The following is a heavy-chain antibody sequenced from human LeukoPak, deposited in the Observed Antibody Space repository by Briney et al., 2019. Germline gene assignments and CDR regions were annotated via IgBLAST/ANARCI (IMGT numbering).Heavy chain of an antibody. D-gene: IGHD3-10*01. Sequence: PGRSLRLSCAASGFTFSNYGMHWVRQAPGKGLEWVAVISYDGSNKYYADSVKGRFTISRDNSKNTLYLQMNSLRAEDTAVYYCARAGGDYGSGRKPLDLWGRGTLVTVSS. CDR3: ARAGGDYGSGRKPLDL. CDR1: GFTFSNYG. V-gene: IGHV3-30*19. CDR2: ISYDGSNK. J-gene: IGHJ2*01.